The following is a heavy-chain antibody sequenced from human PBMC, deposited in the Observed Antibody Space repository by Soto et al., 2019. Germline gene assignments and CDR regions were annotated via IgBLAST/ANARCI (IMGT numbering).Heavy chain of an antibody. CDR1: GYIFINYY. V-gene: IGHV1-46*01. Sequence: QVHLVQSGAEVKKPGASVKVSCKASGYIFINYYIHWVRQAPGQGLEWIGIINPNGVSTNYAQKFGGRVTMARDTSTSTVYMNLSSLRSDDTAVYYFARDLAAADYWGQGTLVTVSS. D-gene: IGHD6-13*01. CDR3: ARDLAAADY. J-gene: IGHJ4*02. CDR2: INPNGVST.